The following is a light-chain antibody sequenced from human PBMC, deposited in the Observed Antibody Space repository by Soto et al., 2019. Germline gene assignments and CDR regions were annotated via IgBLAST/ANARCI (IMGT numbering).Light chain of an antibody. J-gene: IGLJ1*01. CDR3: QSYDSRVYV. V-gene: IGLV1-40*01. Sequence: QSVLTQPPSVSGAPGQRVTIPCTGSSSNIGAGYDVHWYQQLPGTAPKLLIYGNNNRPSGVPDRFSGSKSGTSASLAITGLQAEDEADYYCQSYDSRVYVFGSGTKLTVL. CDR2: GNN. CDR1: SSNIGAGYD.